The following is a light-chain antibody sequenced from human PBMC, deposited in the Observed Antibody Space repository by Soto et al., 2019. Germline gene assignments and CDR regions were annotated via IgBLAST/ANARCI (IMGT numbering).Light chain of an antibody. CDR1: SSNIGSNT. V-gene: IGLV1-44*01. Sequence: QSVLTQPPSASGTPGQRVTISCSGSSSNIGSNTVSWYQQLPGTAPKLLIYTNNQRPSGVPDRFSGSKSGTSASLAISGLQSEDVADYYCAAWDDSLNGVVFGGGTKLTVL. J-gene: IGLJ2*01. CDR3: AAWDDSLNGVV. CDR2: TNN.